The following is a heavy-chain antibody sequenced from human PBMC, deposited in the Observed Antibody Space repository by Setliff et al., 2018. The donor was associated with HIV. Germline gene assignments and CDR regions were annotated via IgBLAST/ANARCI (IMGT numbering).Heavy chain of an antibody. Sequence: PSETLSLTCTVTGGSISSGGFYWTWIRQPPGKGLEWIGYIYTSGTTECNPSLDSRVTISVDTSRDQFSLNLRSVTAADTALYFCARLIHTGLLYFDYWGLGMLVTVSS. D-gene: IGHD2-8*02. J-gene: IGHJ4*02. CDR3: ARLIHTGLLYFDY. CDR2: IYTSGTT. V-gene: IGHV4-61*08. CDR1: GGSISSGGFY.